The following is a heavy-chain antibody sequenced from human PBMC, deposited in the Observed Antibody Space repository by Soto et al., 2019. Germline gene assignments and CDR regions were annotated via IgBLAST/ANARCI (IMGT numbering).Heavy chain of an antibody. CDR1: GYTFTGYY. D-gene: IGHD6-13*01. V-gene: IGHV1-2*04. J-gene: IGHJ6*03. CDR2: INPNSGGT. Sequence: EASVKVSCKASGYTFTGYYMHWVRQAPGQGLEWMGWINPNSGGTNYAQKFQGWVTMTRDTSISTAYMELSRLRSDDTAVYYCARGSSSSWPSYYYYMDVWGKGTTVTVSS. CDR3: ARGSSSSWPSYYYYMDV.